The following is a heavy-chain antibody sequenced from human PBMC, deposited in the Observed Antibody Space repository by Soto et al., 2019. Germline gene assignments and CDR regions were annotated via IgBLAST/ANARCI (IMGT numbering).Heavy chain of an antibody. Sequence: QVQLQESGPGLVKPSETLSLTCTVSGGSISSYYWSWIRQPPGKGLEWIGYIYYSGSTNYNPSLKSRFTISVDTSKNQSSLKLSFVTAADTAVYYWSRVDYGDYGFDYWGQGTLVTVSS. CDR1: GGSISSYY. CDR2: IYYSGST. J-gene: IGHJ4*02. CDR3: SRVDYGDYGFDY. V-gene: IGHV4-59*08. D-gene: IGHD4-17*01.